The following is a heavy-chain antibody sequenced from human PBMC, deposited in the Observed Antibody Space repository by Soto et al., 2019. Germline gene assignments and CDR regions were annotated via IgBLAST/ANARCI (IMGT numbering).Heavy chain of an antibody. Sequence: QVQLVQSGAEVKKPGASVKVSCKASGYTFTSYGISWVRQAPGQGLEWVGWISAYNGNTNYAQKLQGRVTMTTDTSTSTAYMELRSLRSADTAVYYCARDPPYSSGWYAGFAPWGQGTLVTVSS. CDR1: GYTFTSYG. D-gene: IGHD6-19*01. CDR3: ARDPPYSSGWYAGFAP. CDR2: ISAYNGNT. V-gene: IGHV1-18*01. J-gene: IGHJ5*02.